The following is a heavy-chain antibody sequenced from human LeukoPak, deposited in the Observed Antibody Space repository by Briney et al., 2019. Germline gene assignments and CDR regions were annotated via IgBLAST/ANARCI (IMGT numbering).Heavy chain of an antibody. CDR2: IYYSGST. CDR1: GGSISSYY. CDR3: ARSHNWGSSRGHFDY. Sequence: KSSETLSLTCTVSGGSISSYYWSWIRQPPGKGLEWIGYIYYSGSTNYNPSLKSRVTISVDTSKNQFSLKLSSVTAADTAVYYCARSHNWGSSRGHFDYWGQGTLVTVSS. V-gene: IGHV4-59*08. D-gene: IGHD7-27*01. J-gene: IGHJ4*02.